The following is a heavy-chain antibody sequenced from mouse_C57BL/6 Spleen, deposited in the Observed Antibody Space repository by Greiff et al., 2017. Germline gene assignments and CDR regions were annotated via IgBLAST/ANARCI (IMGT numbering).Heavy chain of an antibody. Sequence: VHVKQSGPELVKPGASVQMSCKASGYTFTDYNMHWVKQSHGKSLEWIGYINPNNGGTSYNQKFKGKDTLTVNKSSSTAYMELRSLTSEDSAVYYCAPDYDPFAYWGQGTLVTVSA. CDR2: INPNNGGT. J-gene: IGHJ3*01. V-gene: IGHV1-22*01. D-gene: IGHD2-4*01. CDR1: GYTFTDYN. CDR3: APDYDPFAY.